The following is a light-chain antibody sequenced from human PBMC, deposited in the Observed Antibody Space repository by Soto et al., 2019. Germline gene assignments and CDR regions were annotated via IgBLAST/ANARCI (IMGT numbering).Light chain of an antibody. V-gene: IGKV3-15*01. CDR2: TTS. J-gene: IGKJ2*01. CDR3: QQFNSWPYT. Sequence: EIVMTQSPAPLSVSQGERATLPCGASQSFNSYLPWYQQKPGKPPRLLIYTTSSRDTGIPARFSGSGSGTEFTLTISSLQSEDFAVYYCQQFNSWPYTFGQGTKLEIK. CDR1: QSFNSY.